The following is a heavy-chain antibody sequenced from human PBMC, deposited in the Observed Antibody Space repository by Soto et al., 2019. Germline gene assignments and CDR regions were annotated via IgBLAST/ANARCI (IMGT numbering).Heavy chain of an antibody. V-gene: IGHV3-21*01. J-gene: IGHJ6*02. CDR3: ARDRVGVHNYYGSGSLYYYYGMDV. Sequence: EVQLVESGGGLVKPGGSLRLSCAASGFTFSSYSMNWVRQAPGKGLEWVSSISSSSSYIYYADSVKGRFTISRDNAKNSLYQQMNSLRAQDTAVYYCARDRVGVHNYYGSGSLYYYYGMDVWGQGTTVTVSS. D-gene: IGHD3-10*01. CDR2: ISSSSSYI. CDR1: GFTFSSYS.